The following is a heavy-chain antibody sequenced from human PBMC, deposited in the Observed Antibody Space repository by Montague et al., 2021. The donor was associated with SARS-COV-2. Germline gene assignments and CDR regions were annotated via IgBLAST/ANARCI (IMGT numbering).Heavy chain of an antibody. Sequence: SETLSLTCTVSGGSISSSGYYWGWIRQPPGKGLEWIGSIYYSGSTYYNPSLKSRVIISVDTSKNQFSLNLNSVAAADTAVYYCARLRDYASSGFHAYYYYYMDVWGKGTTVTVSS. CDR3: ARLRDYASSGFHAYYYYYMDV. V-gene: IGHV4-39*01. J-gene: IGHJ6*03. D-gene: IGHD3-22*01. CDR2: IYYSGST. CDR1: GGSISSSGYY.